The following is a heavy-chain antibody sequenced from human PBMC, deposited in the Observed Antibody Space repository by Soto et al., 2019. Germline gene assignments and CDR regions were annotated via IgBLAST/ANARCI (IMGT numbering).Heavy chain of an antibody. CDR1: GGTISSTGYY. J-gene: IGHJ6*02. D-gene: IGHD1-7*01. Sequence: SLTLSVTCTVAGGTISSTGYYWGCINKPPGKGLEWIGSIYYGGSTYYNPSLKSRVTITVDTSKNQFSLKLNSVTAADTAVYYCARTGTTPTYYYYYCMHVWGQGTPVTVSS. CDR2: IYYGGST. V-gene: IGHV4-39*01. CDR3: ARTGTTPTYYYYYCMHV.